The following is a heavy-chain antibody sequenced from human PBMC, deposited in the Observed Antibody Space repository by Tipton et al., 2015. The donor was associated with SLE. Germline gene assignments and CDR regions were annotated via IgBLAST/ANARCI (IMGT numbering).Heavy chain of an antibody. CDR1: GGSISSSNW. CDR3: ATYSGSYHDAFDI. J-gene: IGHJ3*02. CDR2: IYHSGST. Sequence: TLSLTCAVSGGSISSSNWWSWVRQPPGKGLEWIGEIYHSGSTNYNPSLKSRVTISVDKSKNQFSLKLSSVTAADTAVYYCATYSGSYHDAFDIWGQGTMVTVSS. D-gene: IGHD1-26*01. V-gene: IGHV4-4*02.